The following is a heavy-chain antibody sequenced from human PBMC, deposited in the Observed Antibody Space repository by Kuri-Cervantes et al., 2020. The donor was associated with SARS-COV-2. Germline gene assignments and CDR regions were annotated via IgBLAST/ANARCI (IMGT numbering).Heavy chain of an antibody. Sequence: GGSLRLSCAASGFTFSSYGMHWVRQAPGKGLEWVAVISYDGSNKYYADSVKGRFTISRDNSKNTLYLQMNSLRAEDTAVYYCAREAFGYCSGGSCYSHYWGQGTLVTVSS. V-gene: IGHV3-30*03. CDR1: GFTFSSYG. CDR3: AREAFGYCSGGSCYSHY. D-gene: IGHD2-15*01. J-gene: IGHJ4*02. CDR2: ISYDGSNK.